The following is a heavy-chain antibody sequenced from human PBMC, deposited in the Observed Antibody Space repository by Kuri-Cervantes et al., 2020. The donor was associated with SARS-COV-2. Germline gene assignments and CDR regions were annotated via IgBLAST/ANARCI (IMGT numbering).Heavy chain of an antibody. CDR3: AKAPRPNWDGGNSGDY. CDR2: ISWYGGST. CDR1: GFIFDDFA. J-gene: IGHJ4*02. D-gene: IGHD4-23*01. V-gene: IGHV3-43D*04. Sequence: GGSLRLTCAASGFIFDDFAMHWVRQAPGKGLEWVSLISWYGGSTYYADSVKSRFTISRDNSKNTLYLQMNSLRAEATAVYYCAKAPRPNWDGGNSGDYWGRGTLVTGSS.